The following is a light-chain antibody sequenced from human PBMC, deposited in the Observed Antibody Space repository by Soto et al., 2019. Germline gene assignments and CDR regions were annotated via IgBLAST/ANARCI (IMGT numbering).Light chain of an antibody. CDR1: QSISSW. V-gene: IGKV1-5*03. J-gene: IGKJ1*01. CDR2: KAS. CDR3: QQYNSYSGT. Sequence: DIQMTQSPSTQSASVGDRVTITSRASQSISSWLAWYQQKPGKAPKLLIYKASSLESGVPSRFSGSGSGTEFTLTISSLQPDDFATYYCQQYNSYSGTFGQGTKVEIK.